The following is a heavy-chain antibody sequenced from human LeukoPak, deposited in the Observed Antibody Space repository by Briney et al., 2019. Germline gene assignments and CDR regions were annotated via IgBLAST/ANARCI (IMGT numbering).Heavy chain of an antibody. Sequence: ASVKVSCKVSGYTLTELSMHWVRQAPGKGLEWMGGFDPEDGETIYAQKFQGRVTMTEDTSTDTAYMELSSLRSEDTAVYYCATDFRGDYPFGYWGQGTLVTVSS. J-gene: IGHJ4*02. D-gene: IGHD4-17*01. CDR2: FDPEDGET. CDR1: GYTLTELS. V-gene: IGHV1-24*01. CDR3: ATDFRGDYPFGY.